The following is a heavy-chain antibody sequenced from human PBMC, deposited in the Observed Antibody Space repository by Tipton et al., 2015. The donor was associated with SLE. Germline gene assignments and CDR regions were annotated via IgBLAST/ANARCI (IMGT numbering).Heavy chain of an antibody. Sequence: TLSLTCTVSGGSISSYYWSWIRQPPGKGLEWIGYIYYSGSTNYNPSLKSRVTISVDTSKNQFSLKLSSVTAADTAVYYCASSKTGTTNAFDYWGQGTLVTVSS. V-gene: IGHV4-59*08. J-gene: IGHJ4*02. CDR3: ASSKTGTTNAFDY. D-gene: IGHD1-7*01. CDR1: GGSISSYY. CDR2: IYYSGST.